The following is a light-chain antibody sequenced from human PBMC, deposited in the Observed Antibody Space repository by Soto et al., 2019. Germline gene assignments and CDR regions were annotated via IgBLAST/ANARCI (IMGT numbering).Light chain of an antibody. CDR1: SSDIGAFNY. CDR3: SSFAATNTVL. Sequence: QSVLAQPASVSGSPGQSITISCTGTSSDIGAFNYVSWYQQHPGDDPKLLIFDVSDRPSGISVRFSASKSGNTASLTISGLLTEDEAHYFCSSFAATNTVLFGVGTKLTVL. J-gene: IGLJ2*01. V-gene: IGLV2-14*03. CDR2: DVS.